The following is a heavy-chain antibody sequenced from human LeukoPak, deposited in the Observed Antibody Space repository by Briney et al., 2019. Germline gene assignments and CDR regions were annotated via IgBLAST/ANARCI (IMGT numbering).Heavy chain of an antibody. CDR1: GFSISSYV. J-gene: IGHJ6*02. D-gene: IGHD6-25*01. V-gene: IGHV3-23*01. CDR2: ISGSGGST. CDR3: AKGRAGARIFYYGIDV. Sequence: PGGSLCLSWAASGFSISSYVMSWVRQAPGKGLEWVSAISGSGGSTYYPNSVKGRFAISRDNTKNTLYLQMNSLIAEDTAVYYCAKGRAGARIFYYGIDVWGQGTTVTVSS.